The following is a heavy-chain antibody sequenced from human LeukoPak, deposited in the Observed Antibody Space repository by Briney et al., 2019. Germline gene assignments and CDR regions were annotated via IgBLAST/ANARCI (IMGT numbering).Heavy chain of an antibody. CDR3: AAWGLKNY. J-gene: IGHJ4*02. CDR2: INLGGSVI. D-gene: IGHD1-26*01. Sequence: PGGSLRLSCAASGFAFRDYWMNWVRQAPGKGLEWVANINLGGSVILYVDSVKGRFTASRDNAENSVSLQMNSLRAEDTAVYYCAAWGLKNYWGREPLVTVPS. CDR1: GFAFRDYW. V-gene: IGHV3-7*01.